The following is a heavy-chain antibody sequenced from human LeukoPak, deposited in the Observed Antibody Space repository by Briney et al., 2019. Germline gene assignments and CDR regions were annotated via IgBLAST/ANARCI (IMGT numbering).Heavy chain of an antibody. CDR3: ALSGTVRAAFDY. CDR1: GFTFDDYA. CDR2: ISWNSGSI. V-gene: IGHV3-9*01. J-gene: IGHJ4*02. D-gene: IGHD3-10*02. Sequence: GRSLRLSCAASGFTFDDYAMHWVRQAPGKGLEWVSGISWNSGSIGYADSVKGRFTISRDNAKNSLYLQMNSLRAEDTASYYCALSGTVRAAFDYWGQGTLVTVSS.